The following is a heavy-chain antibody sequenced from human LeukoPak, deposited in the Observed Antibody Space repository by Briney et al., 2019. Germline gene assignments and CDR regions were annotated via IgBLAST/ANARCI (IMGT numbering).Heavy chain of an antibody. D-gene: IGHD6-13*01. Sequence: ASVKVSCKVSGYTLTELSMHWVRQAPGKGLEWMGGFDPEDGETIYAQKFQGRVTMTEDTSTDTAYMELSSLRSEDTAVYYCARPQYSSSWLGDAFDIWGQGTMVTVSS. J-gene: IGHJ3*02. CDR3: ARPQYSSSWLGDAFDI. CDR1: GYTLTELS. V-gene: IGHV1-24*01. CDR2: FDPEDGET.